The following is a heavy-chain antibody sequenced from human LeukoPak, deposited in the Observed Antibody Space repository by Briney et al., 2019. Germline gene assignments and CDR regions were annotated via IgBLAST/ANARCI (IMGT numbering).Heavy chain of an antibody. CDR3: ARDGVYYDSSGYYDY. D-gene: IGHD3-22*01. Sequence: ASVKVSCKASGYTFTSYGINWVRQAPGQGLEWMGWISAYNGNTNYAQKLQGRVTMTTDTSTSTAYMELRSLRSDDTAVYYCARDGVYYDSSGYYDYWGQGTLVTVSS. J-gene: IGHJ4*02. CDR1: GYTFTSYG. V-gene: IGHV1-18*01. CDR2: ISAYNGNT.